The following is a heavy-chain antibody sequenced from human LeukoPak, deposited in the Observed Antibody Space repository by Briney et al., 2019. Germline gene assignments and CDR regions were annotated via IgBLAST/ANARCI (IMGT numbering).Heavy chain of an antibody. J-gene: IGHJ4*02. CDR2: ISWNSGSI. CDR1: GFTFDDYA. V-gene: IGHV3-9*01. CDR3: AKSHPYYDFWSGTFDY. D-gene: IGHD3-3*01. Sequence: GGSLRLSCAASGFTFDDYAMHWVRQAPGKGLEWVSGISWNSGSIGYADSVKGRFTISRDNAKNSLYLQMNSLRAEDTALYYCAKSHPYYDFWSGTFDYWGQGTLVTVSS.